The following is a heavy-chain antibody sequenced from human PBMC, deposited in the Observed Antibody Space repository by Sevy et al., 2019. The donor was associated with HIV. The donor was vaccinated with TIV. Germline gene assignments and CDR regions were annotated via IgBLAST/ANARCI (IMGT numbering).Heavy chain of an antibody. D-gene: IGHD5-12*01. J-gene: IGHJ4*02. CDR3: ARGSGYDSDFDY. V-gene: IGHV3-30-3*01. CDR1: GFTFSSYA. Sequence: GGSLRLSCVASGFTFSSYAMHWVRQAPGKGLEWVAVISYDGTNKYYADSVKGRFTISRDNSKNTLYLQMNSLRAEDTAVYYCARGSGYDSDFDYWGQGTLVTVSS. CDR2: ISYDGTNK.